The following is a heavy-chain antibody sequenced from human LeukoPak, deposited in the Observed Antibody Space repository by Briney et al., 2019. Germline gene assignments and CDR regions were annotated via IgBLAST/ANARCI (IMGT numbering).Heavy chain of an antibody. V-gene: IGHV3-21*01. D-gene: IGHD1-14*01. Sequence: KSGGSLRLSCAASGFTFSSYSMNWVRQAPGKGLEWVSSISSSSSYIYYADSVKGRFTISRDNAKNSLYLQMNSLRAEDTAVYYCAREDDHTRNWFDPWGQGTLVTVSS. CDR3: AREDDHTRNWFDP. J-gene: IGHJ5*02. CDR1: GFTFSSYS. CDR2: ISSSSSYI.